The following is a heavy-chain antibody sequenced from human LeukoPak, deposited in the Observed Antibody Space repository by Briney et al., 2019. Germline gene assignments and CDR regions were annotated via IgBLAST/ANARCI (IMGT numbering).Heavy chain of an antibody. CDR3: ARGRYYGMDV. V-gene: IGHV3-74*01. CDR1: GFTFTSYW. Sequence: PGGSLRLSCAASGFTFTSYWMHWVRQAPGEGLVWVSRVNSDGSSTTYADSVKGRFTISRDNAKNTLYLQMNSLRAEDTAVYYCARGRYYGMDVWGQGTTVTVSS. CDR2: VNSDGSST. J-gene: IGHJ6*02.